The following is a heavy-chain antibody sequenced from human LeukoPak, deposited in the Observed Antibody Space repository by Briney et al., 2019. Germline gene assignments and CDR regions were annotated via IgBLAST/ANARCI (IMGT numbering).Heavy chain of an antibody. CDR2: IYYSGST. J-gene: IGHJ5*02. Sequence: SETLSLTCTVSGGSLSGYYWSWIRQPPGKGLEWIGHIYYSGSTKYNPSLKSRVTISLDTSKNQFSLKLSSVTAADTALYYCARHETCGGGVCSTGRWFDPWGQGTLVTVSS. CDR3: ARHETCGGGVCSTGRWFDP. CDR1: GGSLSGYY. V-gene: IGHV4-59*08. D-gene: IGHD2-8*02.